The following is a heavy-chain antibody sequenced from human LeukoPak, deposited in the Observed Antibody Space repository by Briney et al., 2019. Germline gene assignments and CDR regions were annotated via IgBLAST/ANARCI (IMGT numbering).Heavy chain of an antibody. CDR3: ATPLVGATTRFDY. J-gene: IGHJ4*02. CDR1: GYTLTELP. Sequence: ASVKVSCKVSGYTLTELPMHWVRQAPGKGLEWTGGFDPEDGETIYAQKFQGRVTMTEDTSTDTAYMELSSLRSEDTAVYYCATPLVGATTRFDYWGQGTLVTVSS. D-gene: IGHD1-26*01. CDR2: FDPEDGET. V-gene: IGHV1-24*01.